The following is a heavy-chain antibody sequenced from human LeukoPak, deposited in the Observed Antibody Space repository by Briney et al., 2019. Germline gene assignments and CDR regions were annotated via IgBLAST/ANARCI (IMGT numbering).Heavy chain of an antibody. CDR2: ISSSSSTI. D-gene: IGHD3-22*01. CDR3: AREPITMIVAQDAFDI. V-gene: IGHV3-48*04. J-gene: IGHJ3*02. CDR1: GFTFSNYS. Sequence: SGGSLRLSCAASGFTFSNYSMNWVRQAPGKGLEWVSYISSSSSTIYYADSVKGRFTISRDNAKNSLSLQMNSLRAEDTAVYYCAREPITMIVAQDAFDIWGQGTMVTVSS.